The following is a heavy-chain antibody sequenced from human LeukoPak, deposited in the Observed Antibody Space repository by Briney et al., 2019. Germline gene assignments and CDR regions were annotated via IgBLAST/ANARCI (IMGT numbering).Heavy chain of an antibody. D-gene: IGHD6-6*01. J-gene: IGHJ4*02. V-gene: IGHV1-2*02. CDR2: INPNSGGT. Sequence: ASVKVSCKASGYAFTDYYLHWVRQAPGQGLEWMGWINPNSGGTNYAQKLQGRVTMTSDTSISTAYMELSRLKSDDTAVYYCARDLWRHSSSAAGYWGQGTLVTVSS. CDR1: GYAFTDYY. CDR3: ARDLWRHSSSAAGY.